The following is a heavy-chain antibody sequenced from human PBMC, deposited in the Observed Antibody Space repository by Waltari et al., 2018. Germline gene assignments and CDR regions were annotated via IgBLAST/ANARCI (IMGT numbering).Heavy chain of an antibody. J-gene: IGHJ4*02. V-gene: IGHV4-61*02. D-gene: IGHD3-22*01. CDR1: GGSISSGSYY. CDR2: IYTSGSN. CDR3: GAGGMRGYSGY. Sequence: QVQLQESGPGLVKPSQTLSLTCTVSGGSISSGSYYWSWIRQPAGKGLEWIGRIYTSGSNNYNPSLKRRGTNFVDTAKNQFSLELSSVTGAETAVYYCGAGGMRGYSGYWGQGTVVTVSS.